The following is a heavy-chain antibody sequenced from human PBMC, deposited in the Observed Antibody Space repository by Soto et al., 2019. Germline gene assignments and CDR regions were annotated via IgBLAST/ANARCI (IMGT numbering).Heavy chain of an antibody. V-gene: IGHV1-69*04. D-gene: IGHD6-6*01. CDR3: ARDRASISAGGAFDI. J-gene: IGHJ3*02. CDR2: IIPSLDMT. CDR1: GYSFTNYG. Sequence: SVKVSCKASGYSFTNYGISWVRQAPGQGLEWMGRIIPSLDMTNYAQKFQDRVTITADKSTSTAYMDLSSLRSEDTAVYYCARDRASISAGGAFDIWGQGAMVTVSS.